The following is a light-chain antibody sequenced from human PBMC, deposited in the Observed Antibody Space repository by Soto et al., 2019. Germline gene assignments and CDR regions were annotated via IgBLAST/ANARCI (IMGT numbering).Light chain of an antibody. CDR1: QSISNH. J-gene: IGKJ1*01. CDR2: AAS. CDR3: QQSYSSPST. Sequence: DIQMTQSPSSLSASVGDRVIITCRASQSISNHLNWYQQKPGKAPKLLIFAASSLQSGVPSRFSGSRSGPDFTLTISSLQPEDFATYYCQQSYSSPSTFGQGTKVDIK. V-gene: IGKV1-39*01.